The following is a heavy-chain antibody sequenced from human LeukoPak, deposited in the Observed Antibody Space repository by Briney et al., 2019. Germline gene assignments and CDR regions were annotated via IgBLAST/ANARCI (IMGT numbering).Heavy chain of an antibody. CDR3: SRDSSTVVTHIDY. Sequence: GGSLRLSCAASGFTFSNFWMTWVRQAPGKGLEWVATINPDGSGKYYMDSVRGRFTISRDNAENSLYLQMDSLGAEDSALYYCSRDSSTVVTHIDYWGQGTLVTVSS. D-gene: IGHD4-23*01. V-gene: IGHV3-7*03. CDR1: GFTFSNFW. J-gene: IGHJ4*02. CDR2: INPDGSGK.